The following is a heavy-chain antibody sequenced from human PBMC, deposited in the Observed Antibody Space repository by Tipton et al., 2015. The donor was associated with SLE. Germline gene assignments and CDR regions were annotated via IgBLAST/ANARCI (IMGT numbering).Heavy chain of an antibody. Sequence: SLRLSCTASGFTFGDYAMSWVRQAPGKGLEWVGFIRSKAYGGTTEYAASVKGRFTISRDDSKSIAYLQMNSLKTEDTAVYYCTRGYYDSSMGFDYWGQGTLVTVSS. D-gene: IGHD3-22*01. V-gene: IGHV3-49*04. J-gene: IGHJ4*02. CDR3: TRGYYDSSMGFDY. CDR1: GFTFGDYA. CDR2: IRSKAYGGTT.